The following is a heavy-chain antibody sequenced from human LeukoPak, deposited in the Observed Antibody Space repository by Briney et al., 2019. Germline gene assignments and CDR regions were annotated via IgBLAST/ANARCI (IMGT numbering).Heavy chain of an antibody. D-gene: IGHD2-2*01. V-gene: IGHV3-23*01. Sequence: GRTLRLSCAASGFTFSSYGMSWVRQAPGKGLEWVSAISGSGGTTNYADAVKGRFTISRDNSKSTLYLQMNNLRAEDTAVYYCAKDRHAPGRYCSSTTCFPFDLWGQGTLVTVSS. CDR2: ISGSGGTT. CDR1: GFTFSSYG. CDR3: AKDRHAPGRYCSSTTCFPFDL. J-gene: IGHJ4*02.